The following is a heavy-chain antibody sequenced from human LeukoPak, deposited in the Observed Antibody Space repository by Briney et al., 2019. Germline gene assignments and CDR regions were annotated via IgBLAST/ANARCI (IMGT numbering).Heavy chain of an antibody. CDR2: ISGSGGST. CDR3: AKDYSYGSGSY. D-gene: IGHD3-10*01. V-gene: IGHV3-23*01. Sequence: GGSLRLSCAASGFTFSSYAMSWVRQAPGKGLEWVLAISGSGGSTYYADSVKGRFTISRDNSKNTLYLQMNSLRAEDTAVYYCAKDYSYGSGSYWGQGTLVTVSS. CDR1: GFTFSSYA. J-gene: IGHJ4*02.